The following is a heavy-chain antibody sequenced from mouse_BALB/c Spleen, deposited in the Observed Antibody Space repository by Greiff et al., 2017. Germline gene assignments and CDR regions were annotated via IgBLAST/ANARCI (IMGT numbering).Heavy chain of an antibody. CDR3: ARERDPITTVDWYFDV. J-gene: IGHJ1*01. Sequence: EVQLQESGPGLVKPSQSLSLTCSVTGYSITSGYYWNWIRQFPGNKLEWMGYISYDGSNNYNPSLKNRISITRDTSKNQFFLKLNSVTTEDTATYYCARERDPITTVDWYFDVWGAGTTVTVSS. CDR1: GYSITSGYY. V-gene: IGHV3-6*02. CDR2: ISYDGSN. D-gene: IGHD1-1*01.